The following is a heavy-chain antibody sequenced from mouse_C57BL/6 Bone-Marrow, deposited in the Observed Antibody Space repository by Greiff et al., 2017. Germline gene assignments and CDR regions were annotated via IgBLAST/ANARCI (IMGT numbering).Heavy chain of an antibody. CDR1: GYTFTSYW. D-gene: IGHD2-2*01. V-gene: IGHV1-69*01. CDR3: ARGMVTTRGY. J-gene: IGHJ4*01. CDR2: IDPSDSYT. Sequence: QVQLQQPGAELVMPGASVKLSCKASGYTFTSYWMHWVKQRPGQGLEWIGEIDPSDSYTNYNQKFKGKSTLTVDKSSSTAYMQLSSLTSEDSAVYYCARGMVTTRGYWGQGTSVTVSS.